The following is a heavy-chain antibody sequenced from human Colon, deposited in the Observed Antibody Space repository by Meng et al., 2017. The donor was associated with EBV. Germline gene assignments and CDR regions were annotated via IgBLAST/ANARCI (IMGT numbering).Heavy chain of an antibody. J-gene: IGHJ4*02. V-gene: IGHV4-34*01. D-gene: IGHD2-15*01. CDR2: INHVGST. CDR1: GGSFSDSY. Sequence: QVQLQQWGAGLLKPSATLTLTCTVYGGSFSDSYWTWIRQPPGKGLEWIGEINHVGSTTYNPSLKSRVTISVDTSKNQFSLKLSSVIAADAAVYYCASSDCSGGTCYLDCWGQGTLVTVSS. CDR3: ASSDCSGGTCYLDC.